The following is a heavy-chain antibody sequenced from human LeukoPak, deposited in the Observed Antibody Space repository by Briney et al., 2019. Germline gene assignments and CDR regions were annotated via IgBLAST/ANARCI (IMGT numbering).Heavy chain of an antibody. J-gene: IGHJ4*02. V-gene: IGHV4-59*01. CDR2: IYYSGNT. CDR3: ARGSSGYYS. CDR1: GTSIRSYY. Sequence: SETLSLTCTVSGTSIRSYYWSWIRQPPGKGLEWIGYIYYSGNTNYNPSLKSRVTISVDTSKNQFSLKLSSVTAADTAIYYCARGSSGYYSWGQGTLVTVSS. D-gene: IGHD3-22*01.